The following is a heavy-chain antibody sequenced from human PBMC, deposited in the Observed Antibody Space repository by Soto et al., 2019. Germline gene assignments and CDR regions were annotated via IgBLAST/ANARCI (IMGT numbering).Heavy chain of an antibody. V-gene: IGHV1-18*01. D-gene: IGHD4-17*01. CDR3: AREDGDYESYYYYGMDV. J-gene: IGHJ6*02. CDR1: GYTFTSYG. CDR2: IGAYNGNT. Sequence: QVQLVQSGAEVKKPGASVKVSCKASGYTFTSYGISWVRQAPGQGLEWMGWIGAYNGNTNYAQKLQGRVTMTTDTSTSTAYMELRSLRSDDTAVYYCAREDGDYESYYYYGMDVWGQGTTVTVSS.